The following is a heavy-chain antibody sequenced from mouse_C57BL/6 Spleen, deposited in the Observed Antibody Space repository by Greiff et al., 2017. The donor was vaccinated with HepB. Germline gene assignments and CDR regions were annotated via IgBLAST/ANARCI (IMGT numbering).Heavy chain of an antibody. V-gene: IGHV5-6*01. CDR3: ARQEDGNYPAWFAY. CDR2: ISSGGSYT. D-gene: IGHD2-1*01. CDR1: GFTFSSYG. J-gene: IGHJ3*01. Sequence: EVQGVESGGDLVKPGGSLKLSCAASGFTFSSYGMSWVRQTPDKRLEWVATISSGGSYTYYPDSVKGRFTISRDNAKNTLYLQMSSLKSEDTAMYYCARQEDGNYPAWFAYWGQGTLVTVSA.